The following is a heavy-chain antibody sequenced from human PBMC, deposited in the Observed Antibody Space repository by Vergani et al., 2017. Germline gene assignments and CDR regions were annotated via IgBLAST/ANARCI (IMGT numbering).Heavy chain of an antibody. D-gene: IGHD6-19*01. CDR1: GFSLSNARMG. J-gene: IGHJ5*02. CDR2: IFSNDEK. CDR3: ARIRGRSGWFRWRRFNPTNWFAP. Sequence: QVTLKESGPVLVKPTETLTLTCTVSGFSLSNARMGVSWIRQPPGKALEWLAHIFSNDEKSYSTSLKSRLTISKDTSKSQVVLTMTNMDPVDTATYYCARIRGRSGWFRWRRFNPTNWFAPGSQGTLVTVYS. V-gene: IGHV2-26*01.